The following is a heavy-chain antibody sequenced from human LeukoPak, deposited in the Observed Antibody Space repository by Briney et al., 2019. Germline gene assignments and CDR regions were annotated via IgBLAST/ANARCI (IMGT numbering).Heavy chain of an antibody. Sequence: GRSLRLSCAASGFTFSSYAMHWVRQAPGKGLEWVAVISYDGSNKYYADSVKGRFTISRDNSKNTLYLQMNSLRAEDTAVYYCARRGGGVAGTFDYWGQGTLVTVSS. D-gene: IGHD6-19*01. CDR3: ARRGGGVAGTFDY. CDR2: ISYDGSNK. V-gene: IGHV3-30*04. CDR1: GFTFSSYA. J-gene: IGHJ4*02.